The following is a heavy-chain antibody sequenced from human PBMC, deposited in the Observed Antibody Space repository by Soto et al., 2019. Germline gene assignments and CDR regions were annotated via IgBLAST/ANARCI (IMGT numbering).Heavy chain of an antibody. CDR3: AGGTDGKKVAY. CDR1: GGSVSSEHYY. J-gene: IGHJ4*02. CDR2: FFYTGST. V-gene: IGHV4-61*03. Sequence: QVQLQESGPGLVKSSETLSLTCTVSGGSVSSEHYYWNWIRQPPGKGLEWIGYFFYTGSTNYNPSLDSRLTMSLDVSKNHCSLRLNSVTAADTAVYYCAGGTDGKKVAYWGQGALVTVSS. D-gene: IGHD5-12*01.